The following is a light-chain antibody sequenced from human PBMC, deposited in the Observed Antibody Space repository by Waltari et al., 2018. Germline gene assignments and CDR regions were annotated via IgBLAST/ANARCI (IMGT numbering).Light chain of an antibody. V-gene: IGKV3-15*01. CDR2: SAS. CDR1: QSIGTS. J-gene: IGKJ1*01. Sequence: EIVLTQSPATLSVSPGERATLSCRASQSIGTSLAWYQQQPGQAPRLLMYSASVRVSGIPSRFSGSGSGTEFTLTITGLQPEDFATYHCQQYDTYSRTFGQGTRIEV. CDR3: QQYDTYSRT.